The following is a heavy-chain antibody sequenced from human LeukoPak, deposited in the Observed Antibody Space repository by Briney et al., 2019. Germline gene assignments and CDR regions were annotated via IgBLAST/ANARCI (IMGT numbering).Heavy chain of an antibody. D-gene: IGHD3-3*01. J-gene: IGHJ4*02. V-gene: IGHV3-7*01. Sequence: GGSLRLSCAASGFTFSSYWMSWVRQAPGKGLEWVANIREDGNEKYYVDSVKGRFTISRDNAKNSLYLQMNTLRPEDTAVYYCARERQNKDFWSGGDYWGQGTLVTVSS. CDR2: IREDGNEK. CDR1: GFTFSSYW. CDR3: ARERQNKDFWSGGDY.